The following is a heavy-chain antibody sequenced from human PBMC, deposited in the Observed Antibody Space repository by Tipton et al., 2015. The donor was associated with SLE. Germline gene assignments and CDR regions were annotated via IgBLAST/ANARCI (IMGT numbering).Heavy chain of an antibody. CDR3: ASTNIPGAFDI. Sequence: TLSLTCAVYGGSFSDYYWSWIRQPPKQGLEWIGWIYHTGSTDYNPSLKSRVTISVDTSKNQFSLKLSSVTAADTAVYYCASTNIPGAFDIWGQGTMVTVSS. CDR1: GGSFSDYY. D-gene: IGHD2/OR15-2a*01. V-gene: IGHV4-59*12. J-gene: IGHJ3*02. CDR2: IYHTGST.